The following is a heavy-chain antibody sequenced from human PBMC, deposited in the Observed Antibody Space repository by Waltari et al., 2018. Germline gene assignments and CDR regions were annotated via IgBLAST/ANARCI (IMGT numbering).Heavy chain of an antibody. CDR3: ATSPLRFLERVNWFDP. CDR2: VYPEDGET. V-gene: IGHV1-69-2*01. J-gene: IGHJ5*02. D-gene: IGHD3-3*01. Sequence: EDQLVQSGAEVKKPGATVKISCQASGYHHTEYDMHWVQQAPGKGLEWMGRVYPEDGETLYAEKFQGRVTITADTSTDTAYMELTSLRSEDTAVYYCATSPLRFLERVNWFDPWGQGTLVTVSS. CDR1: GYHHTEYD.